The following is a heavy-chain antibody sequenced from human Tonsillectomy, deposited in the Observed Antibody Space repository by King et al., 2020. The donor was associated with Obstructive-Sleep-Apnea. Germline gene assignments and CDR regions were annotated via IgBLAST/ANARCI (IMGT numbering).Heavy chain of an antibody. CDR1: GYTFSIFG. D-gene: IGHD1-26*01. J-gene: IGHJ4*02. V-gene: IGHV1-18*04. CDR2: ISAYNGDT. CDR3: ARDVAVKGGTFNGDSAY. Sequence: VQLVQSGAEVKKPGASVKVSFKASGYTFSIFGISWVRQAPGQGLEWMGWISAYNGDTDYAQNFLGRVTITTDTSTSTAYMELRSLTADDTAVYYCARDVAVKGGTFNGDSAYWGQGTLVTVSS.